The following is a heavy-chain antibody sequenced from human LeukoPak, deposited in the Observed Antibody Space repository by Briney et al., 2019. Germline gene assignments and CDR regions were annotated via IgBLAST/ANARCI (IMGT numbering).Heavy chain of an antibody. CDR3: ARDPEDYYDSSAYYDGFDM. Sequence: GGSLRLSCAASGFTFSSYSLNWVRQAPGKGLEWVSSISSSSSYIYYADSVKGRFTISRDNAKNSLYLQMNSLRAEDTAVYYCARDPEDYYDSSAYYDGFDMWGQGTPVTVSS. V-gene: IGHV3-21*01. D-gene: IGHD3-22*01. J-gene: IGHJ4*02. CDR1: GFTFSSYS. CDR2: ISSSSSYI.